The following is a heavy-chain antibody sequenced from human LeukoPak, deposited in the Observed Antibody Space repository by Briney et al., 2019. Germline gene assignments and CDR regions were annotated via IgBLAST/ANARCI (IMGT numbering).Heavy chain of an antibody. Sequence: PGGSLRLSCAASGFTFTSYSMSWVRQAPGEGLGWVSSIISGSKYIYNADSVKGRFTISRDNANNSLYLQMNSLRAEDTAVYYCARALSYSYGSMDFWGQGTLVIVSS. CDR3: ARALSYSYGSMDF. V-gene: IGHV3-21*01. CDR1: GFTFTSYS. D-gene: IGHD5-18*01. CDR2: IISGSKYI. J-gene: IGHJ4*02.